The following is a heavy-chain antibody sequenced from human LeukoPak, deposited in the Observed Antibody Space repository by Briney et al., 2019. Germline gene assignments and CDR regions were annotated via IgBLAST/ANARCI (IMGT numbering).Heavy chain of an antibody. CDR2: ISAYNGNT. CDR1: GYTFTSYG. D-gene: IGHD3-9*01. J-gene: IGHJ4*02. CDR3: ARDPPTYYDILTGYYKLDY. Sequence: ASVKVSCKASGYTFTSYGTSWVRPAPGQGLEWMGWISAYNGNTNYAQKLQGRVTMTTDTSTSTAYMELRSLRSDDTAVYYCARDPPTYYDILTGYYKLDYWGQGTLVTVSS. V-gene: IGHV1-18*01.